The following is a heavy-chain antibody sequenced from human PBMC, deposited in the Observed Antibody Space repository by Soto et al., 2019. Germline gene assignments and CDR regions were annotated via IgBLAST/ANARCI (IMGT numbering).Heavy chain of an antibody. V-gene: IGHV3-23*01. CDR1: GFTFSSYA. CDR3: ATGWPDYDRSGYYWGRPRMYV. Sequence: EVQLLESGGGLVQPGGSLRLSCAASGFTFSSYAMSWVRQAPGKGLEWVSAISGSGGSKYYADSVKGRFTISRDNTKNGLYLQMNSLRAEDTAVYSCATGWPDYDRSGYYWGRPRMYVWGQGTTVTVSS. D-gene: IGHD3-22*01. J-gene: IGHJ6*02. CDR2: ISGSGGSK.